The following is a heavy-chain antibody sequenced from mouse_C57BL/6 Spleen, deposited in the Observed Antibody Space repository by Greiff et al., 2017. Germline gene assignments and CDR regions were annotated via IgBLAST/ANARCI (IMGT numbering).Heavy chain of an antibody. D-gene: IGHD2-5*01. Sequence: QVQLQQPGAELVRPGSSVKLSCKASGYTFTSYWMDWVKQRPGQGLEWIGNIYPSDSETHYNQKFKDKATLTVDKSSSTAYMQLSSLTSEDAAVYNSTRSGSNYVVDYWGQGTTLTVSS. CDR2: IYPSDSET. J-gene: IGHJ2*01. CDR1: GYTFTSYW. CDR3: TRSGSNYVVDY. V-gene: IGHV1-61*01.